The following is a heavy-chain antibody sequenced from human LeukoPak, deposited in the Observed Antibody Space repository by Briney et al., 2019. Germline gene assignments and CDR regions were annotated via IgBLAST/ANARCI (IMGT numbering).Heavy chain of an antibody. CDR3: ARDPPSSIAGRPIFDY. J-gene: IGHJ4*02. CDR2: NNPNNGGT. V-gene: IGHV1-2*02. D-gene: IGHD6-6*01. CDR1: GYTFTGYY. Sequence: ASVKVSCKASGYTFTGYYMHWVRQAPGQGLEWMGWNNPNNGGTNYAQKFQGRVTMTWDTSISTAYMELSRLTSDDTAVYYCARDPPSSIAGRPIFDYWGQGTLVTVSS.